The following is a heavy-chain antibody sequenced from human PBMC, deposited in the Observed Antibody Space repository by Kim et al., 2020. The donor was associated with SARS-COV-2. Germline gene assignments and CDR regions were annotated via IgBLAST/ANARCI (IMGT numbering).Heavy chain of an antibody. Sequence: SETLSLTCTVSGVSISSSSYYWGWIRQPPGKGLEWIGSIYYSVSTYYNPSLKSRVTISVDTSKNQFSLKLSSVTAADTAVYYCAPLDVRAAAVLPRGDYWGQGTLVTVSS. D-gene: IGHD6-13*01. CDR2: IYYSVST. V-gene: IGHV4-39*01. CDR1: GVSISSSSYY. J-gene: IGHJ4*02. CDR3: APLDVRAAAVLPRGDY.